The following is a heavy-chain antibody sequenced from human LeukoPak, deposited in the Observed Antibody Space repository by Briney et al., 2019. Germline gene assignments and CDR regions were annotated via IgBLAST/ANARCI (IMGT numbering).Heavy chain of an antibody. D-gene: IGHD2-15*01. J-gene: IGHJ4*02. CDR2: ISSSSSYI. Sequence: GGSLRLSCAASGFTLSNPWMSWVRQAPGKGLEWVSSISSSSSYIYYADSVKGRFTISRDNAKNSLYLQMNSLRAEDTAVYYCARDSRGRKDCSGGSCYPGYWGQGTLVTVSS. V-gene: IGHV3-21*01. CDR1: GFTLSNPW. CDR3: ARDSRGRKDCSGGSCYPGY.